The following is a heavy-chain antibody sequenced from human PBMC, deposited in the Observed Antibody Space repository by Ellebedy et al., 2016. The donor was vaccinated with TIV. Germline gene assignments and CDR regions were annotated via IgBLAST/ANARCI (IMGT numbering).Heavy chain of an antibody. D-gene: IGHD1-26*01. CDR1: GFTFNTHA. Sequence: GESLKISCAASGFTFNTHAMHWVRQAPGKGLEWVALISYDGRTTYYAESVRGRFTISRDNSKNTLFLEMNRLRTEDTALYFCARDGGWEVLWGLSGYWGQGTLVTVSS. J-gene: IGHJ4*02. CDR3: ARDGGWEVLWGLSGY. V-gene: IGHV3-30*04. CDR2: ISYDGRTT.